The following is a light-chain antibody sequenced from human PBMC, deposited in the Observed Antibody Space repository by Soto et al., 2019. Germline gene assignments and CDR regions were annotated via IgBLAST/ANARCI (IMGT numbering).Light chain of an antibody. Sequence: EIVLTQSPATLSLSPGERATLSCGASQSVSSSYLAWYQQKPGLAPRFLIYDASSRATGIPDRFSGSGSGTDFTLTISRLEPEDFAVYSCQQYGSSPNTFGQGTRLEIK. J-gene: IGKJ5*01. CDR2: DAS. CDR1: QSVSSSY. CDR3: QQYGSSPNT. V-gene: IGKV3D-20*01.